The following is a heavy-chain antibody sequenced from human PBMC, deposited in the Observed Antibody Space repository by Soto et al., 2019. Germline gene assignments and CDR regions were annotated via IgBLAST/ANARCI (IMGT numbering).Heavy chain of an antibody. CDR3: ARTGTSDDY. J-gene: IGHJ4*02. CDR2: IYYSGST. V-gene: IGHV4-39*01. CDR1: GGSISNSSYY. Sequence: QLQLQESGPGLVKPSETLSLTCTVSGGSISNSSYYWGWIRQPPGKGLEWIGSIYYSGSTYYNPSLERRVTISVDTSKNQFSLKLSSVTAADTAVYYCARTGTSDDYWGQGTLVTVSS.